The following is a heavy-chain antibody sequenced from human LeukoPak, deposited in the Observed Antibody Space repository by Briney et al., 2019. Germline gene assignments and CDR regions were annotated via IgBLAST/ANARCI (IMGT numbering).Heavy chain of an antibody. CDR2: INHSGST. D-gene: IGHD3-22*01. V-gene: IGHV4-34*01. Sequence: PSETLSLTCAVYGGSFSGYYWGWIRQPPGKGLEWIGEINHSGSTNYNPSLKSRVTISVDTSKNQFSLKLSSVTAADTAVYYCARVPGYFRSYSDYWGQGTLVTVSS. CDR3: ARVPGYFRSYSDY. CDR1: GGSFSGYY. J-gene: IGHJ4*02.